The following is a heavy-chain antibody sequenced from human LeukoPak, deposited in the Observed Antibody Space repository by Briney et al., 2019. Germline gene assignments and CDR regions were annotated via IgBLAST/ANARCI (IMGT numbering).Heavy chain of an antibody. CDR3: ARGGPTWSDP. CDR1: GGSISSYY. V-gene: IGHV4-59*08. Sequence: SETLSLTCTVSGGSISSYYWSWIRQPPGKGLEWIGYIYYSGSTNYNPSLKSRVTISVDTSKNQFSLKLSSVTAADPAVYYCARGGPTWSDPGARGTLVTVPS. J-gene: IGHJ5*02. CDR2: IYYSGST.